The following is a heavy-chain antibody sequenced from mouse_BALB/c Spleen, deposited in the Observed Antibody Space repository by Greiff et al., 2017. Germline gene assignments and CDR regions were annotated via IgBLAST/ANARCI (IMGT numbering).Heavy chain of an antibody. CDR1: GYSITSGYY. CDR2: ISYDGSN. D-gene: IGHD2-4*01. CDR3: ARDGDYDFYAMDY. V-gene: IGHV3-6*02. Sequence: EVKLMESGPGLVKPSQSLSLTCSVTGYSITSGYYWNWIRQFPGNKLEWMGYISYDGSNNYNPSLKNRISITRDTSKNQFFLKLNSVTTEDTATYYCARDGDYDFYAMDYWGQGTSVTVSS. J-gene: IGHJ4*01.